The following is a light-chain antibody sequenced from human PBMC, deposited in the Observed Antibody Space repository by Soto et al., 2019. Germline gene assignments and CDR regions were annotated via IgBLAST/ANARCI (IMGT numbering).Light chain of an antibody. CDR2: ASS. J-gene: IGKJ4*01. CDR1: QGLVNW. CDR3: QQTSSFPLT. Sequence: DIQVTQSPSSVSASEGDRVTITCRASQGLVNWLAWYQQKPGKAPKLLIYASSSFQSGVPSRFSGSGSGTDFTLTISSLQPEDFATYYCQQTSSFPLTFGGGTKVEIK. V-gene: IGKV1-12*01.